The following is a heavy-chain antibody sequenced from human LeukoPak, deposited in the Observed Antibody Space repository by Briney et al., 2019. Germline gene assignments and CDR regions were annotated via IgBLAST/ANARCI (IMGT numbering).Heavy chain of an antibody. J-gene: IGHJ4*02. D-gene: IGHD6-13*01. CDR3: ARDGEQLPFDY. V-gene: IGHV1-46*01. CDR1: GYTFTGYY. Sequence: ASVKVSCKASGYTFTGYYMHWVRQAPGQGLEWMGIINPSGGSTSYAQKFQGRVTMTRDTSTSTVYMELSSLRSEDTAVYYCARDGEQLPFDYWGQGTLVTVSS. CDR2: INPSGGST.